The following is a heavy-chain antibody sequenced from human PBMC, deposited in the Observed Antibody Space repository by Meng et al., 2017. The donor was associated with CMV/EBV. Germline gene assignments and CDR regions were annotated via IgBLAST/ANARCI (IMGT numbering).Heavy chain of an antibody. Sequence: GSLRLSCAVYGGSFSGYYWSWIRQPPGKGLEWIGEINHSGSTNYNPSLKSRVTISVDTSKNQFSLKLSSVTAADTAVYYCARTKDFMGFDPWGQGTLVTV. V-gene: IGHV4-34*01. CDR1: GGSFSGYY. CDR3: ARTKDFMGFDP. J-gene: IGHJ5*02. D-gene: IGHD3-3*01. CDR2: INHSGST.